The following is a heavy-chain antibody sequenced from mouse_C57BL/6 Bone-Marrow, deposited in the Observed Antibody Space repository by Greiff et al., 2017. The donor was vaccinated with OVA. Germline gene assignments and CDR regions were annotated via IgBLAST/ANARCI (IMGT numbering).Heavy chain of an antibody. CDR2: INPNNGGT. Sequence: VQLQQSGPELVKPGASVKISCKASGYTFTDYYMNWVKQSHGKSLEWIGDINPNNGGTSYNQKFKGKATLTVDKSSSTAYMELRSLTSEDSAVYYCARRGLRFLMDYWGQGTSVTVSS. J-gene: IGHJ4*01. V-gene: IGHV1-26*01. CDR1: GYTFTDYY. D-gene: IGHD1-1*01. CDR3: ARRGLRFLMDY.